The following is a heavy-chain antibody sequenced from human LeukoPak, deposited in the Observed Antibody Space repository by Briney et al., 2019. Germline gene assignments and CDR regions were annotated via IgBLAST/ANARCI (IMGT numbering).Heavy chain of an antibody. J-gene: IGHJ6*03. D-gene: IGHD1-26*01. CDR2: ISWDGGST. V-gene: IGHV3-43*01. CDR1: GFTFDDYT. CDR3: AKDDGGSYYPYYYYMDV. Sequence: GGSLRLSCAASGFTFDDYTMHWVRQAPGKGLEWVSLISWDGGSTYYADSVKGRFTISRDNSKNTLYLQMNSLRAEDTAVYYCAKDDGGSYYPYYYYMDVWGKGTTVTISS.